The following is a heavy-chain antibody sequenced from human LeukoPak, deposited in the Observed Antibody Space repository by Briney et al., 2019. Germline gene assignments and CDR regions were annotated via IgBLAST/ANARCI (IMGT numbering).Heavy chain of an antibody. D-gene: IGHD3-10*01. CDR3: AKSYGSGSYYTYYYYYGMDV. Sequence: GGSLRLSCAASGFTFSSYAMSWVRQAPGKGLEWVSAISGSGGSTYYADSVKGRFTISRDNSKNTLYLQMNSLRAEDTAVYYCAKSYGSGSYYTYYYYYGMDVWGQGTTVTVSS. J-gene: IGHJ6*02. V-gene: IGHV3-23*01. CDR2: ISGSGGST. CDR1: GFTFSSYA.